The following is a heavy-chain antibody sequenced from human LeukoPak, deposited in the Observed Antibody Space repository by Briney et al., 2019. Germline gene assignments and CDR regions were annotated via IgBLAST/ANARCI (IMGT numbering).Heavy chain of an antibody. D-gene: IGHD3-10*01. CDR3: SKSPKNHRLWFGESPLGWYFDL. CDR2: ISGSGGST. J-gene: IGHJ2*01. V-gene: IGHV3-23*01. CDR1: GFTFSSYA. Sequence: GGSLRLSCAASGFTFSSYAMSWVRQAPGKGLEWVSVISGSGGSTSYADSVKGRFTISRDNSKNTLYLQMNSLRAEDTAVYYCSKSPKNHRLWFGESPLGWYFDLWGRGTLVTVSS.